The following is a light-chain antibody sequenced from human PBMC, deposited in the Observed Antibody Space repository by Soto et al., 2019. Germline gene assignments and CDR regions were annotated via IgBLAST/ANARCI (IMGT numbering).Light chain of an antibody. CDR2: GAS. J-gene: IGKJ5*01. V-gene: IGKV3-15*01. Sequence: EMVMTQSPATLSVSPGERATLSCRASQSVSSNLAWYQQKPGQAPRLLIFGASTRATGIPARFSGSGSGTEFTLTISSLQSEDFAVYYCQQYNDWLLTFGQGTRLEI. CDR1: QSVSSN. CDR3: QQYNDWLLT.